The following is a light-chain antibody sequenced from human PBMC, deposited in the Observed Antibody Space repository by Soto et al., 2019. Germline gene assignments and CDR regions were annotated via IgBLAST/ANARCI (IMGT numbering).Light chain of an antibody. Sequence: QSALTQPTSVSGSPGQSITISCTGTSSDVGGYNYVSWYQQHPGKVPKVMIFEVSNRPSGISHRFSGSKSGNTASLTITGLQAEDEADYYCQSYDSSLSGYVFGTGTKLTVL. CDR3: QSYDSSLSGYV. CDR1: SSDVGGYNY. V-gene: IGLV2-14*01. J-gene: IGLJ1*01. CDR2: EVS.